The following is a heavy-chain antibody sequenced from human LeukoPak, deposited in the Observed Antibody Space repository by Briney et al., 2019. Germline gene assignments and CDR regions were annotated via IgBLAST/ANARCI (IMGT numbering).Heavy chain of an antibody. CDR1: GFTFSTYT. J-gene: IGHJ3*02. V-gene: IGHV3-48*01. Sequence: GGSLRLSCAASGFTFSTYTMNWVRQAPGKGLEWISYISDSSGIIYYADSVKGRFTISRDNAKNSLYLQMNSLRAEDTAIYYCARGPYGDYVDAFDIWGQGTMVTVSS. D-gene: IGHD4-17*01. CDR2: ISDSSGII. CDR3: ARGPYGDYVDAFDI.